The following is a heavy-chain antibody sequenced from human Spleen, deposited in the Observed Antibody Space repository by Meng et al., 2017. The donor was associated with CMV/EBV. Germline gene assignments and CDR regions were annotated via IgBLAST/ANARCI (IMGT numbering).Heavy chain of an antibody. CDR2: IYYSGST. V-gene: IGHV4-59*01. CDR3: ARDDSSTWHRNFDS. D-gene: IGHD6-13*01. CDR1: GGSINSYY. J-gene: IGHJ4*02. Sequence: TETLSLTCTVPGGSINSYYWSWIRQPPGKGLEWIGYIYYSGSTNHNPSLKSRGTLSADKSKNQFSLKLTSVTAADTAVYYCARDDSSTWHRNFDSWGQGILVTVSS.